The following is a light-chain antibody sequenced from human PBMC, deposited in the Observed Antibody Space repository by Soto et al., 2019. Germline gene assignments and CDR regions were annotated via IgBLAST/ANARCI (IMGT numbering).Light chain of an antibody. J-gene: IGLJ2*01. V-gene: IGLV2-8*01. CDR3: SSYAGSNNLV. CDR2: EVS. CDR1: SSDVGGYNY. Sequence: QAVVTQPPSASGSPGQSVTISCTGTSSDVGGYNYVSWYQQHPGKAPKLMIYEVSKRPSGVPDRFSGSKSGNTASLTVSGLQAEDEAAYYCSSYAGSNNLVFGGGTKLTVL.